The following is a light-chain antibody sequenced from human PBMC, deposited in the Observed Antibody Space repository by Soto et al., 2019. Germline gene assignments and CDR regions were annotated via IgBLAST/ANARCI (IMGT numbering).Light chain of an antibody. CDR2: GAS. CDR3: QQYNNWPPWT. CDR1: QSVSSN. Sequence: EIVMTQSPATLSVSPGERATLSCRASQSVSSNLAWYQQKPGQAPRLLIYGASTRATGIPARFSGSGSGTECTLTISGLQSEDFAVEYCQQYNNWPPWTFGQGTKVEIK. V-gene: IGKV3-15*01. J-gene: IGKJ1*01.